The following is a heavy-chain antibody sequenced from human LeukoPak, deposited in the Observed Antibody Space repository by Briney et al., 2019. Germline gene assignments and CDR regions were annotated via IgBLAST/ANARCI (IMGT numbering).Heavy chain of an antibody. J-gene: IGHJ4*02. CDR3: ARGSRRISVEGDY. Sequence: ASVKVSCKASGYTFTSYDINWVRQATGQGLEWMGWMNPNSGNTGYAQKFQGRVTMTRNNSISTAYMELSSMRSEDTAVYYCARGSRRISVEGDYWGQGTLVTVSS. V-gene: IGHV1-8*01. CDR1: GYTFTSYD. CDR2: MNPNSGNT. D-gene: IGHD3-10*01.